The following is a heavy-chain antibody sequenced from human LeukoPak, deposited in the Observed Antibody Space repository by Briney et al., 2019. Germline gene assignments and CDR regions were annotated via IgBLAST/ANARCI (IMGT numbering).Heavy chain of an antibody. Sequence: NPSETLSLTCTVSVGSISSYYWSWIRQSPGKGLECIGYIYYSGSTNYNPSLKSRVTMSVDTSKNQFSLKLTSVTAADTAVYYCARGKGYFDYWGQGTLVTVSS. V-gene: IGHV4-59*01. CDR2: IYYSGST. D-gene: IGHD3-16*01. CDR1: VGSISSYY. CDR3: ARGKGYFDY. J-gene: IGHJ4*02.